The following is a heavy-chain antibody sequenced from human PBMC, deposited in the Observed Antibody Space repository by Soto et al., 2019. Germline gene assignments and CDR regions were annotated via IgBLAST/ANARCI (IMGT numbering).Heavy chain of an antibody. CDR1: GFAVRRNY. J-gene: IGHJ6*04. D-gene: IGHD4-4*01. Sequence: EVQLVESGGGLVQPGGSLRLSCTASGFAVRRNYMTWVRQAPGKGLEWVSLIYSGGDTAYADSVKGRFTISRPTAQNTLYLQRNSLRAEHTAVYSCARKTDSIQSEGDVWGRWTGVTVSS. CDR2: IYSGGDT. CDR3: ARKTDSIQSEGDV. V-gene: IGHV3-53*04.